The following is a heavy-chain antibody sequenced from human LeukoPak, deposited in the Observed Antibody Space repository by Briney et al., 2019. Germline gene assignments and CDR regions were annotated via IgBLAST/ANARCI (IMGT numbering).Heavy chain of an antibody. J-gene: IGHJ4*02. Sequence: GGSLRLSCAASGFTFSSYSMNWVRQAPGKGLEWVSGISWNSGSIGYADSVKGRFTISRDNAKNSLYLQMNSLRAEDTALYYCAKGDRYCSSTSCLFDYWGQGTLVTVSS. CDR2: ISWNSGSI. V-gene: IGHV3-9*01. D-gene: IGHD2-2*01. CDR3: AKGDRYCSSTSCLFDY. CDR1: GFTFSSYS.